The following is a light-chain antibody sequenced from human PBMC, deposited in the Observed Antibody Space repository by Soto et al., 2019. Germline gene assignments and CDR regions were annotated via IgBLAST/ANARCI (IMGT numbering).Light chain of an antibody. CDR1: QSVSSSY. V-gene: IGKV3-20*01. CDR3: QQGKT. J-gene: IGKJ1*01. Sequence: EIVLTQSPGTLSLSPGERATLSCRASQSVSSSYLAWYQQKPGQAPRLLIYGASSRATGIPDRFSGSGSGTDFTRTISRLEPEDFAVYYCQQGKTFGQGTKVEIK. CDR2: GAS.